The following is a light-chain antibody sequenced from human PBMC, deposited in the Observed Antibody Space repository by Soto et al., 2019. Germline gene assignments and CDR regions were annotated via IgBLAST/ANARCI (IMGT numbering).Light chain of an antibody. Sequence: QSALTQPASVSGSPGQSITISCTGTSSDVGGYNYVSWYQQHPGKAPKLMIYDVSNRLSGVSNRFSGSKSGNTASLTICGLQAEDEADYYCSSYTSSSTRVFGGGTKLTVL. V-gene: IGLV2-14*01. CDR1: SSDVGGYNY. CDR3: SSYTSSSTRV. CDR2: DVS. J-gene: IGLJ3*02.